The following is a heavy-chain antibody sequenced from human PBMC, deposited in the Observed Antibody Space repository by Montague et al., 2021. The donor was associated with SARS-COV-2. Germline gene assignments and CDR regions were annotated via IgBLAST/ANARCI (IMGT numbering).Heavy chain of an antibody. V-gene: IGHV4-34*01. Sequence: SETLSLTCAVHGGSFSTYSWNWIRMPQGTGLEWIGEIHHGGSTNYNQYLTSRVTISVDTSKNKFSLKLTSVAAADTAVYYCARLGDGVVPSPILGVGPYYYYYYMDVWGKGTTVTVSS. J-gene: IGHJ6*03. CDR2: IHHGGST. CDR3: ARLGDGVVPSPILGVGPYYYYYYMDV. CDR1: GGSFSTYS. D-gene: IGHD3-10*01.